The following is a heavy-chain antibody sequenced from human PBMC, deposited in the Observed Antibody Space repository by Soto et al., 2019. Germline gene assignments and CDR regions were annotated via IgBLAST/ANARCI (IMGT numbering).Heavy chain of an antibody. CDR2: ISYDGSNK. D-gene: IGHD2-15*01. V-gene: IGHV3-30*18. Sequence: GGSLRLSCAASGFTFSSYGMHWVRQAPGKGLEWVAVISYDGSNKYYADSVKGRFTISRDNSKNTLYLQMNSLRAEDTAVYYCAKVGYCSGGSCQLPPRYYYGMDVWGQGTTVTVSS. CDR3: AKVGYCSGGSCQLPPRYYYGMDV. J-gene: IGHJ6*02. CDR1: GFTFSSYG.